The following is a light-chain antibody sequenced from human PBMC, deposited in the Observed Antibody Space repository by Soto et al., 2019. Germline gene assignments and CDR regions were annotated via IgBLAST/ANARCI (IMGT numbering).Light chain of an antibody. V-gene: IGLV2-14*01. Sequence: QSALTQPASVSGSPGQSITISCTGTSSDVGGYNYVSWYQQHPGKAPKLMIYAVSNRPSGVSNRFSGSKSGNTASLTISGLQAEDEADYYCGSYTSSSTLVIFGGGTKVTVL. CDR2: AVS. J-gene: IGLJ2*01. CDR1: SSDVGGYNY. CDR3: GSYTSSSTLVI.